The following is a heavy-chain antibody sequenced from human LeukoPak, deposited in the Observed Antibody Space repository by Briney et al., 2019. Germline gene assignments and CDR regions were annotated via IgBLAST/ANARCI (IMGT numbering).Heavy chain of an antibody. J-gene: IGHJ4*02. CDR2: IYYSGST. Sequence: PSETLSLTCTVSGGSVSSGSYYWSWIRQPPGKGLEWIGYIYYSGSTNYNPSLKSRVTISVDTSKNQFSLKLSSVTAADTAVYYCAREKKPYYYGSGSYRYYFDYWGQGTLVTVSS. D-gene: IGHD3-10*01. CDR1: GGSVSSGSYY. CDR3: AREKKPYYYGSGSYRYYFDY. V-gene: IGHV4-61*01.